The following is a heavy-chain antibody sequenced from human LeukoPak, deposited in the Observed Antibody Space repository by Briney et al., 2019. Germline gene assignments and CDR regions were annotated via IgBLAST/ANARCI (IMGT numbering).Heavy chain of an antibody. D-gene: IGHD2-2*01. V-gene: IGHV1-18*01. CDR1: GYTFTSYG. CDR2: ISAYNGNT. J-gene: IGHJ5*02. CDR3: ARDHCSSTSCYYNWFDP. Sequence: ASVKVSCKASGYTFTSYGISWVRQAPGQGLEWMGWISAYNGNTNYAQKLQGRVTMTTDTSTSTAYMELRSPRSDDTAVYYCARDHCSSTSCYYNWFDPWGQGTLVTVSS.